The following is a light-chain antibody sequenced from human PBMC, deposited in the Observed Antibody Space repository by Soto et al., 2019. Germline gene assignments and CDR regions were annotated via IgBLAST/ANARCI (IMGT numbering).Light chain of an antibody. CDR3: QQFNSSPFT. CDR2: TVS. CDR1: QDIRSS. J-gene: IGKJ4*01. Sequence: DIQLTQSPSFLSASVGDRLTITCRASQDIRSSLAWYQQKPGKAPNLLIYTVSTLQSGVTSRFSGSRSGTEFTLTIRNLQPEDFATYYCQQFNSSPFTFGGGTKVEI. V-gene: IGKV1-9*01.